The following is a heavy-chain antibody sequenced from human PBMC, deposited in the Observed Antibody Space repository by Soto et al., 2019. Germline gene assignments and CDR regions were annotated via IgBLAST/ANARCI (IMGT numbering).Heavy chain of an antibody. V-gene: IGHV3-21*01. CDR1: GFTFSSYS. CDR2: ISSSSSYI. CDR3: ARDLTPTQLWFEAKNDLYYFDY. J-gene: IGHJ4*02. D-gene: IGHD3-10*01. Sequence: GGSLRLSCAASGFTFSSYSMNWVRQAPGKGLEWVSSISSSSSYIYYADSVKGRFTISRDNAKNSLYLQLNSLRAEDTAVYYCARDLTPTQLWFEAKNDLYYFDYWGQGTLVTVSS.